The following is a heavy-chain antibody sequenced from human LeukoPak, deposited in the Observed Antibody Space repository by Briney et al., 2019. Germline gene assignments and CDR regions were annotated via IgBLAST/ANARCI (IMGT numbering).Heavy chain of an antibody. CDR2: IYPGDSDT. D-gene: IGHD3-3*01. Sequence: GESLKISCKGSGYSFTSYWIGWVRQMPGKGLEWMGIIYPGDSDTRYSPSFQGQVTISADKSSSTAYLQWSSLKASDTAMYYCARGHRRITIFGVAIDNWFDPWGQGTLVTVSS. V-gene: IGHV5-51*01. CDR3: ARGHRRITIFGVAIDNWFDP. J-gene: IGHJ5*02. CDR1: GYSFTSYW.